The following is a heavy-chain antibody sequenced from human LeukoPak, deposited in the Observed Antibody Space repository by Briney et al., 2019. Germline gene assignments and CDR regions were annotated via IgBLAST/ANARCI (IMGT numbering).Heavy chain of an antibody. D-gene: IGHD5-24*01. CDR1: GGTFSSYA. V-gene: IGHV1-69*05. J-gene: IGHJ4*02. Sequence: SVKVSCKASGGTFSSYAISWVRQAPGQGLEWMGGIIPIFGTANYAQKFQGRVTITTDESTSTAYMELSSLRSEDTAVYYCAREGDGYNYFDYWGEGTLVTVSS. CDR2: IIPIFGTA. CDR3: AREGDGYNYFDY.